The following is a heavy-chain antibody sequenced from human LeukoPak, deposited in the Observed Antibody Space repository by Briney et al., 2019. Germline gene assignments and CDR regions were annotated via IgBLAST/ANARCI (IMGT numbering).Heavy chain of an antibody. CDR2: INHSGST. Sequence: SETLSFTCAVYGGSFSGYYWSWIRQPPGKGLEWIGEINHSGSTNYNPSLKSRVTISVDTSKNQFSLKLSSVTAADTAVYYCARGPKKFGYWGQGTLVTVSS. CDR3: ARGPKKFGY. CDR1: GGSFSGYY. D-gene: IGHD3-10*01. J-gene: IGHJ4*02. V-gene: IGHV4-34*01.